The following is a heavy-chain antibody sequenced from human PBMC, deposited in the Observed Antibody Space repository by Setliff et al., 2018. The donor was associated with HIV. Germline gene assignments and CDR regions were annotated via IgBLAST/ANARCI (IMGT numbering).Heavy chain of an antibody. Sequence: ASVKVSCKASGYTFTSYYMHWVRQAPGQGLEWMGIMNPSGGSISYAQKFQGRVSMTRNTSISTAYMELSSLRSEDTAVYYCARVGSYWTQFDYWGQGTLVTVSS. CDR2: MNPSGGSI. J-gene: IGHJ4*01. D-gene: IGHD2-15*01. CDR3: ARVGSYWTQFDY. V-gene: IGHV1-46*01. CDR1: GYTFTSYY.